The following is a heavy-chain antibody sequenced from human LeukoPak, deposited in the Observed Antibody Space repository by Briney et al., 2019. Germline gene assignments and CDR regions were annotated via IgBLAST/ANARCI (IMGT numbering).Heavy chain of an antibody. D-gene: IGHD6-13*01. V-gene: IGHV3-74*01. CDR2: IYNDGSGT. J-gene: IGHJ4*02. Sequence: GGSLRLSCAASGFTFSDHWMHWVRQVPGKGLEWISRIYNDGSGTTYADSVTGRFTISRDNAKNTVYLQMNSLRAEDTAVYFCTRESGTSRYFDYWGQGTLVTVSS. CDR3: TRESGTSRYFDY. CDR1: GFTFSDHW.